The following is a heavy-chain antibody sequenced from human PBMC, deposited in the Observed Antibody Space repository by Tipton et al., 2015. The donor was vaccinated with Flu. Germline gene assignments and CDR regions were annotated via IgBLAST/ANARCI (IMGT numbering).Heavy chain of an antibody. D-gene: IGHD4-11*01. V-gene: IGHV4-38-2*02. J-gene: IGHJ5*02. CDR3: ARRDYSNYVSDPKSWFDP. Sequence: TLSLTCTVSGYSMRSDYFWGWIRQFPGKGLEWIGTVSRSGSTIYNPSLSSRVTISIDRSKNQFSLNLKSVTAADMAVYYCARRDYSNYVSDPKSWFDPWGQGTLVAVSS. CDR1: GYSMRSDYF. CDR2: VSRSGST.